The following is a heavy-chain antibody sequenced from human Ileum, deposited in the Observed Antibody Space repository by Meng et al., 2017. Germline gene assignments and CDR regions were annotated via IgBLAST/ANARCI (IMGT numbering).Heavy chain of an antibody. CDR1: GFSLSTSGVG. D-gene: IGHD6-19*01. CDR3: AHRQNSVLGGWDGGCVDL. J-gene: IGHJ5*02. Sequence: QITLKESGPTLLTPTQTLTSTCTFPGFSLSTSGVGVAWIRQTPGKALEWLAVIYWDNDKRYSPSLRSRLTITKDTSKNQVVLTMTNMDPVDTATYFCAHRQNSVLGGWDGGCVDLWGQGTLVTVSS. CDR2: IYWDNDK. V-gene: IGHV2-5*02.